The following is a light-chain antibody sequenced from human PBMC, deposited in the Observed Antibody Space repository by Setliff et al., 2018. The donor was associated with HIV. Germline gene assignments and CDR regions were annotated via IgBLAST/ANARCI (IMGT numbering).Light chain of an antibody. CDR3: TSYRSINTRV. CDR1: SSNVGKYDF. CDR2: EVT. V-gene: IGLV2-14*02. J-gene: IGLJ2*01. Sequence: QSALTQPASVSGSPGQSITISCTGNSSNVGKYDFVSWYRQYPGKAPELTIYEVTNRPSGVSNRFSGSKSGNTASLTISGLQPEDEADYYCTSYRSINTRVFGGGTKVTVL.